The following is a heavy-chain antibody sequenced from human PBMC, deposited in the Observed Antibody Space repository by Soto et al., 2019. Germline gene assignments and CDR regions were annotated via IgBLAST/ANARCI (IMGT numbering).Heavy chain of an antibody. CDR3: AKVMRSTSSTANFDY. CDR1: GFTFRMFA. CDR2: MTYSGGGT. J-gene: IGHJ4*02. Sequence: EVQLLESGGGLVQPGGSLRLSCAASGFTFRMFAMNWVRQAPGKGLEWVASMTYSGGGTNYADSVRGRFTISRHNSKNALSLQMTSLRVEDTAVYYCAKVMRSTSSTANFDYWGRGTLVTVSS. D-gene: IGHD3-16*01. V-gene: IGHV3-23*01.